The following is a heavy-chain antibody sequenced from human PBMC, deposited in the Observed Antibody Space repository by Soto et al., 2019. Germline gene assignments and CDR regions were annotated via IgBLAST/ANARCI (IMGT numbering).Heavy chain of an antibody. J-gene: IGHJ4*02. D-gene: IGHD2-15*01. CDR2: TGSGTGPG. CDR3: ARRDSGGFYRYFDS. V-gene: IGHV1-69*06. Sequence: QVQLVQSGAEVKKPGSSVKASCKASGGTFSTNPISWVRQAPGQGLEWMGGTGSGTGPGNHAQKFQGRLTITVDKSTSTVYMELSSLSSEDTAVYYCARRDSGGFYRYFDSWGQGTLVTVSS. CDR1: GGTFSTNP.